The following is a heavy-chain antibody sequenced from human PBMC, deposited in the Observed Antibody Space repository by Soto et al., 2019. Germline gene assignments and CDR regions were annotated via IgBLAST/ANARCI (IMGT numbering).Heavy chain of an antibody. CDR3: AREGGVYGDYNY. V-gene: IGHV3-21*01. CDR2: ISSSSSYI. J-gene: IGHJ4*02. Sequence: EVQLVESGGGLVKPGGSLRLSCAASGFTFSSYSMNWVRQAPGKGLEWVSSISSSSSYIYYADSVKGRFTISRDNAKNSLYLHMNSLRAEDTAVYYCAREGGVYGDYNYWGQGTLVTVSS. D-gene: IGHD4-17*01. CDR1: GFTFSSYS.